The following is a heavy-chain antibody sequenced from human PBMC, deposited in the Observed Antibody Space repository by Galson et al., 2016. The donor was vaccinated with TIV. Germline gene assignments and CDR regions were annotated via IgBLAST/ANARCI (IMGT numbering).Heavy chain of an antibody. D-gene: IGHD2-21*02. CDR2: FLPISRSA. V-gene: IGHV1-69*05. Sequence: SVKVSCKASGGTLTNYAFNWVRQAPGQGLEWMGGFLPISRSANYAQAFQGRVTFTTDGSTTTTYMELSSLRSDDTAVYYCARDVPCGGACYFFDYWGQGTLVTVSA. CDR1: GGTLTNYA. CDR3: ARDVPCGGACYFFDY. J-gene: IGHJ4*02.